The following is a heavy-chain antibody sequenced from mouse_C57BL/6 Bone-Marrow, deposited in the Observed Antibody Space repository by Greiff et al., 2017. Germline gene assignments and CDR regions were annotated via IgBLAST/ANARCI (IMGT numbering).Heavy chain of an antibody. J-gene: IGHJ2*01. CDR2: IDPEDGDT. CDR3: TTPGGFYFGY. CDR1: GFTIKDYY. Sequence: EVQLQQSGAELVRPGASVKLSCTASGFTIKDYYMHWVKQRPEQGLEWIGGIDPEDGDTEYAPKFQGKATMTADTSSNTAYLQLSSLTSEDTAVYYCTTPGGFYFGYWGQGTTLTVAS. V-gene: IGHV14-1*01.